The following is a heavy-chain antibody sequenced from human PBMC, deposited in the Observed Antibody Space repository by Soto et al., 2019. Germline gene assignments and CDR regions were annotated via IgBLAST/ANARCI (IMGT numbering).Heavy chain of an antibody. CDR1: GGSISSYY. V-gene: IGHV4-59*01. J-gene: IGHJ5*02. CDR2: IYYSGST. Sequence: PSETLSLTCTVSGGSISSYYWSWIRQPPGKGLEWIGYIYYSGSTNYNPSLKSRVTISVDTSKNQFSLKLSSVTAADTAVYYCARASLTIFGVVILNWFDPWGQGTLVPVS. D-gene: IGHD3-3*01. CDR3: ARASLTIFGVVILNWFDP.